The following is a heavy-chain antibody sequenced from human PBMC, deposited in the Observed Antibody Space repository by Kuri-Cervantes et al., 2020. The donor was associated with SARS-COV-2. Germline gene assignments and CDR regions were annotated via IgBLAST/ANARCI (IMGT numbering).Heavy chain of an antibody. V-gene: IGHV3-73*01. Sequence: LSLTCAASGFTFSGSAMHWVRQASGKGLEWVGRIRSKANSYATAYAASVKGRFTISRDDSKNTAYLQMNSLKTEDTAVYYCPKDPCESGGTCYSSFGYWGQGTLVTVSS. CDR3: PKDPCESGGTCYSSFGY. CDR1: GFTFSGSA. D-gene: IGHD2-15*01. J-gene: IGHJ4*02. CDR2: IRSKANSYAT.